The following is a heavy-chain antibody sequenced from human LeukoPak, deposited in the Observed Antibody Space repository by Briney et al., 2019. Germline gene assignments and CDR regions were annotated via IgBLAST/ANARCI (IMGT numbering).Heavy chain of an antibody. CDR2: IKQDGSEK. V-gene: IGHV3-7*01. CDR1: GFTCSSYW. CDR3: ASEYYDFWSGYYTDNWFDP. D-gene: IGHD3-3*01. Sequence: GGSLRLSCAASGFTCSSYWMSWVRQAPGKGLEWVANIKQDGSEKYYVDSVKGRFTISRDNAKNSLYLQMNSLSAEDTAVYYCASEYYDFWSGYYTDNWFDPWGQGTLVTVSS. J-gene: IGHJ5*02.